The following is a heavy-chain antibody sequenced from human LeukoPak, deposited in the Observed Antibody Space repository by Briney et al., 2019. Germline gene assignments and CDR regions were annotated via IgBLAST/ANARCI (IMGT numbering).Heavy chain of an antibody. D-gene: IGHD2-15*01. J-gene: IGHJ5*02. CDR2: INHSGST. CDR3: ARRKIHCSGGSCYSGAGPNNWFDP. V-gene: IGHV4-34*01. Sequence: PSETLSLTCAVYGGSFSGYYWSWIRQPPGKGLEWIGEINHSGSTNYNPSLKSRVTISVDTSKNQFSLKLSSVTAADTAVYYCARRKIHCSGGSCYSGAGPNNWFDPWGQGTLVTVSS. CDR1: GGSFSGYY.